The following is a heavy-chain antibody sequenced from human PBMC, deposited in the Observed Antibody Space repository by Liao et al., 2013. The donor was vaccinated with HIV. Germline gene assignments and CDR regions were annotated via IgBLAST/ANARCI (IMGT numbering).Heavy chain of an antibody. CDR3: ARGSRVGSTSSWLNY. D-gene: IGHD2-2*01. V-gene: IGHV4-4*07. Sequence: QVQLQESGPGLVKPSETLPLTCTVSGGSISSFQWNWIRQPAGKGLEWIGRIYTSGSTNYNPSLKSRVTMSVDTSKNQFSLKLSSVTAADTAVYYCARGSRVGSTSSWLNYWGQGTLVTVSS. CDR1: GGSISSFQ. CDR2: IYTSGST. J-gene: IGHJ4*02.